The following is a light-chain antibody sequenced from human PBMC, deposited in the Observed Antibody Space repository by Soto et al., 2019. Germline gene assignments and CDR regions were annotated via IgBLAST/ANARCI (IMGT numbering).Light chain of an antibody. J-gene: IGKJ4*01. CDR1: QSVGKY. V-gene: IGKV3-11*01. CDR3: QQRSNWPPT. CDR2: DAS. Sequence: EIVMTQSPATLSLSPGERATLSCRASQSVGKYLVWYQQKPGQAPRLLIYDASNRATGIPARFSGSGSGTDFTLTISSLEPEDFAVYYCQQRSNWPPTFGGGTKVDI.